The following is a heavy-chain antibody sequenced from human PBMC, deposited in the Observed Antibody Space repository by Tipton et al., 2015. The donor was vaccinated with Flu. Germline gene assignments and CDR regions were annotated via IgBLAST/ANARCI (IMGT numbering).Heavy chain of an antibody. CDR1: GVSISSSSYY. D-gene: IGHD1-26*01. Sequence: TLSLTCTVSGVSISSSSYYWGWIRQPPGKGLEWIGTIYYSGSTYYNPSLKSRVTMSVDTSKNQFSLKLSSVTAADTAVYYCACRGSCYHWGQGTLVTVSS. CDR3: ACRGSCYH. J-gene: IGHJ4*02. CDR2: IYYSGST. V-gene: IGHV4-39*07.